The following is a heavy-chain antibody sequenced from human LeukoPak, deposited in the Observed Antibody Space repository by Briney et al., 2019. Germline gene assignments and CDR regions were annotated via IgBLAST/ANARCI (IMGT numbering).Heavy chain of an antibody. J-gene: IGHJ4*02. CDR2: ISSSGSTI. Sequence: GGSLRLSCAASGFTFSNYAMRWVRQAPGKGLEWVSYISSSGSTIYYADSVKGRFTISRDNAKNSLYLQMNSLRAEDTAVYYCARGMWVVRGVIHDYWGQGTLVTVSS. D-gene: IGHD3-10*01. V-gene: IGHV3-48*03. CDR1: GFTFSNYA. CDR3: ARGMWVVRGVIHDY.